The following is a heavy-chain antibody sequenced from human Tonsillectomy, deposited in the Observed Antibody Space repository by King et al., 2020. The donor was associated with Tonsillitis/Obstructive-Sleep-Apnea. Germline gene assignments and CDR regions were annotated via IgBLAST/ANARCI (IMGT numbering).Heavy chain of an antibody. Sequence: VQLVESGAEVKKPVESLRISCNGSGYSFTTYWISWVRQMPGKGLEWVWRIGPSDSYTNYSPSFHCHVTLSAEHSISPAYLRWSSLKASDTAMYYCARHNAMADGAFDIWGQGTMVTVSS. D-gene: IGHD5-18*01. J-gene: IGHJ3*02. CDR3: ARHNAMADGAFDI. CDR1: GYSFTTYW. V-gene: IGHV5-10-1*01. CDR2: IGPSDSYT.